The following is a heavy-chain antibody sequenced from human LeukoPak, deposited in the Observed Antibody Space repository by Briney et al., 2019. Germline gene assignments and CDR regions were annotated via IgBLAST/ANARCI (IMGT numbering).Heavy chain of an antibody. J-gene: IGHJ3*02. V-gene: IGHV3-23*01. CDR2: ISGSGGST. CDR1: GFTFSSYG. D-gene: IGHD3-9*01. CDR3: AKSNFRSLRYFDWLPMDAFDI. Sequence: GGTLRLSCAASGFTFSSYGMSWVRQAPGKGLEWVSAISGSGGSTYYADSVKGRFTISRDNSKNTLYLQMNSLRAEDTAVYYCAKSNFRSLRYFDWLPMDAFDIWGQGTMVTVSS.